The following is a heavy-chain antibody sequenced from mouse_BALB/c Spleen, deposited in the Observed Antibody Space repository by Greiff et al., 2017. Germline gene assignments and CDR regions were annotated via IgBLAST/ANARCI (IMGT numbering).Heavy chain of an antibody. V-gene: IGHV7-3*02. J-gene: IGHJ4*01. CDR3: AEDSELGNYAMDY. CDR2: IRKKANGYTT. CDR1: GFTFTDYY. D-gene: IGHD4-1*01. Sequence: EVMLVESGGGLVQPGGSLRLSCATSGFTFTDYYMSWVRQPPGKALEWLGFIRKKANGYTTEYSASVKGRFTIYRDNSQNILSLQMNTLRAEDSADYSGAEDSELGNYAMDYWGQGTSVTVSS.